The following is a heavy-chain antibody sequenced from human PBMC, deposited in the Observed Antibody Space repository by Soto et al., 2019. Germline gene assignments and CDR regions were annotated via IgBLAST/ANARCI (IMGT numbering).Heavy chain of an antibody. V-gene: IGHV4-39*01. CDR1: GGSISSSSYY. J-gene: IGHJ4*02. CDR3: ARQRRYCSGGSCYRYFDY. CDR2: IYYGGST. D-gene: IGHD2-15*01. Sequence: SETLSLTCTVSGGSISSSSYYWGWIRQPPGKGLEWIGSIYYGGSTYCNPSLKSRVTISVDTSKNQFSLKLSSVTAADTAVYYCARQRRYCSGGSCYRYFDYWGQGTLVTVSS.